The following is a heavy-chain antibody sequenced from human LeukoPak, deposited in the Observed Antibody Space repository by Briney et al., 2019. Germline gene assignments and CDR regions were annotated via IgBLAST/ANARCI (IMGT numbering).Heavy chain of an antibody. V-gene: IGHV1-18*01. CDR2: ISAYNGNT. J-gene: IGHJ5*02. D-gene: IGHD2/OR15-2a*01. CDR3: ARDSRPFGNGLYNWFDP. Sequence: ASVKVSCKASGYTFTSYGISWVRQAPGQGLEWMGWISAYNGNTNYAQKLQGRVTMTTDTSTSTAYMELRSLRSDDTAVYYCARDSRPFGNGLYNWFDPWGQGTLVTVSS. CDR1: GYTFTSYG.